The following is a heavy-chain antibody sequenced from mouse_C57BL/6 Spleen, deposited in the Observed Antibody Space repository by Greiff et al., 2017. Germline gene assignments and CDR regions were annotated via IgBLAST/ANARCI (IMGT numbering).Heavy chain of an antibody. CDR3: ARDLGRYFDY. Sequence: QVQLKQPGAELVMPGASVKLSCKASGYTFTSYWMHWVKQRPGQGLEWIGEIDPSDSYTNYNQKFKGKSTLTVDKSSSTAYMQLSSLTSEDSAVYYCARDLGRYFDYWGQGTTLTVSS. CDR1: GYTFTSYW. CDR2: IDPSDSYT. V-gene: IGHV1-69*01. J-gene: IGHJ2*01. D-gene: IGHD4-1*01.